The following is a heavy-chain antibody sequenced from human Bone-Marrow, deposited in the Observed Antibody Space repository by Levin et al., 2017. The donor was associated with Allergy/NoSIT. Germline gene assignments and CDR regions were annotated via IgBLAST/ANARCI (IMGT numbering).Heavy chain of an antibody. CDR3: AKGWASGWSRSFNYFSH. Sequence: PGESLKISCAASGFTFSSFAMTWVRQAPGKGLEWVSAISGSGRNTYFADSVKGRCTISRDNSKNTLSLQMVSLGAEDTAVYYCAKGWASGWSRSFNYFSHWGQGTLVTVSS. CDR2: ISGSGRNT. CDR1: GFTFSSFA. J-gene: IGHJ4*02. V-gene: IGHV3-23*01. D-gene: IGHD6-19*01.